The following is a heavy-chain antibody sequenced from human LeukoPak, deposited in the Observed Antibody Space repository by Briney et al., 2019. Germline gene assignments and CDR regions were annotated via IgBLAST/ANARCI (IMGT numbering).Heavy chain of an antibody. CDR1: GGSFSGYY. J-gene: IGHJ6*03. CDR3: ARGYYYYTDV. Sequence: SETLSLTCAVYGGSFSGYYWSWIRQPPGKGLEWIGEINHSGSTNYNPSLKSRVTISVDTSKNQFSLKLSSATAADTAVYYCARGYYYYTDVWGKGTTVTVSS. CDR2: INHSGST. V-gene: IGHV4-34*01.